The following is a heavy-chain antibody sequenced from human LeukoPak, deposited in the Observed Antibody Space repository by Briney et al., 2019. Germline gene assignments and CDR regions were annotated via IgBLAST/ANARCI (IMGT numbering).Heavy chain of an antibody. CDR3: ARLCSSTSCPFDY. Sequence: SETLSLTCTVSGGSISSGGYYWGWIRQPPGKGLEWIGSIYYSGSTYYNPSLKSRVTISVDTSKNQFSLILNSVTAADTAVYYCARLCSSTSCPFDYWGQGTLVTVSS. J-gene: IGHJ4*02. CDR1: GGSISSGGYY. CDR2: IYYSGST. V-gene: IGHV4-39*01. D-gene: IGHD2-2*01.